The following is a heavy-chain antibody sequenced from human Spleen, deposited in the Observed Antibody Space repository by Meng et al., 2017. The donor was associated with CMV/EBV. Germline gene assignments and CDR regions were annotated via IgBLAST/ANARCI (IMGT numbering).Heavy chain of an antibody. D-gene: IGHD6-13*01. J-gene: IGHJ6*02. CDR2: IKQDGSEK. CDR1: GFTFSSYW. Sequence: ASLKISCAASGFTFSSYWMSWVRQAPGKGLEWVANIKQDGSEKYYVDSVKGRFTISRDNAKNSLYLQMNSLRAEDTAVYYCARDEAVGSSSFYYYYGMDVWGQGTTVTVSS. CDR3: ARDEAVGSSSFYYYYGMDV. V-gene: IGHV3-7*01.